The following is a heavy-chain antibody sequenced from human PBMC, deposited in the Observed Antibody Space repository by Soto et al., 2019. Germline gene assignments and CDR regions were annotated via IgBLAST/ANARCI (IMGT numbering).Heavy chain of an antibody. CDR2: FDLEDGET. D-gene: IGHD4-17*01. CDR1: GYTLTELS. CDR3: ATDLRSFAVTTFDY. V-gene: IGHV1-24*01. J-gene: IGHJ4*02. Sequence: ASVKVSCKVSGYTLTELSMHWVRQAPGKGLEWMGGFDLEDGETIYAQKFQGRVTMTEDTSTDTAYMELSSLRSEDTAVYYCATDLRSFAVTTFDYWGQGTLVTVSS.